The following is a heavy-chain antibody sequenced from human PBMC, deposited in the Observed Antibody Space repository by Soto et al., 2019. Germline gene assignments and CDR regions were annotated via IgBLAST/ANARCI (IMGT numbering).Heavy chain of an antibody. J-gene: IGHJ6*02. Sequence: GGSLRLSCAASGFTFSSYGMHWVRQAPGKGLEWVAVIWYDGSNKYYADSVKGRFTISRDNSKNTLYLQMNSLRAEDTAVYYCASQDYDFWSGDTPGAYYYGMDVWGQGTTVTVSS. CDR1: GFTFSSYG. D-gene: IGHD3-3*01. V-gene: IGHV3-33*01. CDR2: IWYDGSNK. CDR3: ASQDYDFWSGDTPGAYYYGMDV.